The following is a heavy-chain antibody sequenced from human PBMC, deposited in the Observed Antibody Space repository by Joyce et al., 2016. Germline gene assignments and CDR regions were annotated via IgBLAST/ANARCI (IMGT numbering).Heavy chain of an antibody. Sequence: QVQLRESGPGLVKPSQTLSLTCTVSGGSISSGGHFWTCIRQLPGRGLEWLGYIHYTESTYYNPSLKSRLSISVDTSKNQFSLMVRSVTVADTAVYYCAREGPGGSLDFWGQGILVTVSS. J-gene: IGHJ4*02. CDR2: IHYTEST. D-gene: IGHD1-26*01. CDR1: GGSISSGGHF. CDR3: AREGPGGSLDF. V-gene: IGHV4-31*03.